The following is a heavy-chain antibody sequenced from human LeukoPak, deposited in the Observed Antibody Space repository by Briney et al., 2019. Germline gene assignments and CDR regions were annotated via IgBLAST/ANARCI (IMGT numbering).Heavy chain of an antibody. CDR2: ISSSGGSK. J-gene: IGHJ4*02. CDR1: GFTLRSYS. CDR3: GASRDIVAPFDY. Sequence: GGSLRLSCSASGFTLRSYSMHCVSQAPGKGLEYVSGISSSGGSKNYADSVKGRFTISRDNSKNTLYLQMSSLRPEDTAVYYCGASRDIVAPFDYWGQGTLVTVSS. D-gene: IGHD5-12*01. V-gene: IGHV3-64D*09.